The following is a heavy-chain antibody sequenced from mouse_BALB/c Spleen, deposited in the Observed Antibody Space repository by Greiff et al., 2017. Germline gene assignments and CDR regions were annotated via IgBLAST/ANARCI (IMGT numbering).Heavy chain of an antibody. CDR2: IWGGGST. CDR3: ARKGGYGSSYGWYFDV. V-gene: IGHV2-6-4*01. J-gene: IGHJ1*01. Sequence: QVQLQESGPGLVAPSQSLSITCTVSGFSLSRYSVHWVRQPPGKGLEWLGMIWGGGSTDYNSALKSRLSISKDNSKSQVFLKMNSLQTDVTAMYYCARKGGYGSSYGWYFDVWGAGTTVTVSS. CDR1: GFSLSRYS. D-gene: IGHD1-1*01.